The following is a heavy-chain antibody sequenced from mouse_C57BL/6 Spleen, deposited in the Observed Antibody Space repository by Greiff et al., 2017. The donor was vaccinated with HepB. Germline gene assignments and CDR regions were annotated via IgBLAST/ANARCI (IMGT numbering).Heavy chain of an antibody. Sequence: EVQLVESGGGLVQPGGSLKLSCAASGFTFSDYYMYWVRQTPEKRLEWVAYISNGGGSTYYPDTVKGRFTISRDNAKNTLYLQMSRLKSEDTAMYYCARPTTGYWYFDVWGTGTTVTVSS. CDR3: ARPTTGYWYFDV. CDR1: GFTFSDYY. CDR2: ISNGGGST. D-gene: IGHD1-1*01. V-gene: IGHV5-12*01. J-gene: IGHJ1*03.